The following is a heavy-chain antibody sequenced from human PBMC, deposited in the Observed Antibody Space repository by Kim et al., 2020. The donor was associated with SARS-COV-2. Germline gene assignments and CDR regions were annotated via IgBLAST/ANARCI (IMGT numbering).Heavy chain of an antibody. J-gene: IGHJ6*02. V-gene: IGHV3-53*04. D-gene: IGHD2-15*01. CDR2: SA. Sequence: SAFYTDSVKGRFTISRHNSKNTLYLQMISLRAEDTAVYYCARDLVVGGMDVWGQGTTVTVSS. CDR3: ARDLVVGGMDV.